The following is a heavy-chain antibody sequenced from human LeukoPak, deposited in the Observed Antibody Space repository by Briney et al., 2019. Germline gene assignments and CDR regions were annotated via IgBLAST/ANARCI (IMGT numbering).Heavy chain of an antibody. J-gene: IGHJ4*02. Sequence: SETLSLTCTVSGYSISSGHYWGWIRQPPGKGLEWIGTIFHSGSTYYNPSLKSRVTISVDTSKNQFSLKLTSVTAADTAAYYCARAPFIQSDYGGSFDYWGQGTLVTVSS. CDR2: IFHSGST. V-gene: IGHV4-38-2*02. CDR1: GYSISSGHY. CDR3: ARAPFIQSDYGGSFDY. D-gene: IGHD4-23*01.